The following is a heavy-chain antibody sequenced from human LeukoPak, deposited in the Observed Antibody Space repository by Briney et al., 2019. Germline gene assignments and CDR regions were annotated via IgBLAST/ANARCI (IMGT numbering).Heavy chain of an antibody. CDR1: GFTFSSYE. Sequence: QAGGSLRLSCAASGFTFSSYEMNWVRQAPGKGLEWVSYISSSGSTIYYADSVKGRFTISRDNAKNSLYLQMNSLRAEDTAVYYCARDRAYCGGDCYAYNWFDPWGQGTLVTVSS. CDR3: ARDRAYCGGDCYAYNWFDP. J-gene: IGHJ5*02. CDR2: ISSSGSTI. V-gene: IGHV3-48*03. D-gene: IGHD2-21*02.